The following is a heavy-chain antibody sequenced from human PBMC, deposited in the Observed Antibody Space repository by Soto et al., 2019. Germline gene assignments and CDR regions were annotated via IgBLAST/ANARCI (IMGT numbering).Heavy chain of an antibody. J-gene: IGHJ4*02. CDR2: ISSSGSTI. CDR3: ASYPVDIVATILGLGY. V-gene: IGHV3-11*01. CDR1: GFTFSDYY. D-gene: IGHD5-12*01. Sequence: GGSLRLSCAASGFTFSDYYMSWIRQAPGKGLEWVSYISSSGSTIYYADSVKGRCTISRDNAKNSLYRQMNSMRAEDTAVYYLASYPVDIVATILGLGYWGQGTLVTVSS.